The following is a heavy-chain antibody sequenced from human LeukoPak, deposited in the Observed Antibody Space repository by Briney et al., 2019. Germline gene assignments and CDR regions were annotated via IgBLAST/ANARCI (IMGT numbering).Heavy chain of an antibody. Sequence: GESLEISGKGSGNSFTTYWIGWVRQMPGEGLEWMGIIYPGDSDTRHSPSFQGQVTISADKSISTAYLQWSSLKASDTAMYYCAREPLGSSSWSDYWGQGTLVTVSS. CDR3: AREPLGSSSWSDY. CDR2: IYPGDSDT. J-gene: IGHJ4*02. CDR1: GNSFTTYW. V-gene: IGHV5-51*01. D-gene: IGHD6-13*01.